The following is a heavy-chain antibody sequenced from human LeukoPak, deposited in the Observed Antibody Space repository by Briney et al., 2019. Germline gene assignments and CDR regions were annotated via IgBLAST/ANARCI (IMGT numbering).Heavy chain of an antibody. CDR2: ISSSSSYI. Sequence: GGSLRLPCAASGFTFSSYSMNWVRQAPGKGLEWVSSISSSSSYIYYADSVKGRFTISRDNAKNSLYLQMNSLRAEDTAVYYCARDGTARPFDYWGQGTLVTVSS. J-gene: IGHJ4*02. CDR1: GFTFSSYS. CDR3: ARDGTARPFDY. V-gene: IGHV3-21*01. D-gene: IGHD5-18*01.